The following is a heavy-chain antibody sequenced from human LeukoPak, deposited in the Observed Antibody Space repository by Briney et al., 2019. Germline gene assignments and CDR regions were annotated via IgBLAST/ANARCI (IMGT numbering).Heavy chain of an antibody. CDR2: ISSDGNHK. CDR1: GFTFSTYA. D-gene: IGHD5-12*01. V-gene: IGHV3-30-3*01. Sequence: GGSLRLSCAASGFTFSTYAMHWVRQAPGKGLEWVAAISSDGNHKHFADSVRGRFTISRDNSKNTLFLQMNSLRPDDTAVYYCARDRLPPPGVYCFDPWGQGTLVTVSS. J-gene: IGHJ5*02. CDR3: ARDRLPPPGVYCFDP.